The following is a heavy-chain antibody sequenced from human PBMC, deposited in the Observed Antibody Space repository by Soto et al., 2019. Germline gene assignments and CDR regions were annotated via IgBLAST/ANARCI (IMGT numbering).Heavy chain of an antibody. J-gene: IGHJ6*02. V-gene: IGHV2-70*11. Sequence: SGPTLVNPTQTLTLTCTFSGFSLSTSGVGVGWIRQPPGKALEWLARIDWDDDKYYSTSLKTRLTISKDTSKNQVVLTMTNMDPVDTATYYCARIRNSYYGMDVWGQGTTVTVSS. CDR2: IDWDDDK. CDR1: GFSLSTSGVG. CDR3: ARIRNSYYGMDV.